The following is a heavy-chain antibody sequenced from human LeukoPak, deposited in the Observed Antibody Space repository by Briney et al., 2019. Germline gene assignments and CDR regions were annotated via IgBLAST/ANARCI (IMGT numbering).Heavy chain of an antibody. CDR3: ARADWNYVRWFDP. V-gene: IGHV1-69*06. J-gene: IGHJ5*02. CDR2: IIPIFGTA. CDR1: GGTFSSYA. D-gene: IGHD1-7*01. Sequence: GASVKVSCKASGGTFSSYAISWVRQAPGQGLEWMGGIIPIFGTANYAQKFQGRVTITADKSTSTAYMELSSLRSEDTAVYYCARADWNYVRWFDPWGQGNLVTVSS.